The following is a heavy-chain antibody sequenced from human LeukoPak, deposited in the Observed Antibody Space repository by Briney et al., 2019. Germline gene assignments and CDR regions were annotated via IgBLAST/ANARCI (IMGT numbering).Heavy chain of an antibody. D-gene: IGHD3-10*01. Sequence: GGSLRLSCVASGFTLSSAWMGWVRQAPGKGLEWVGRIKSRADGETADFAAPVKGRFTISRDDSKTTLYLQMHSLNTEDTAVYYSTTDLGITLIRGVIVSWGQGTLVTVSS. V-gene: IGHV3-15*01. CDR1: GFTLSSAW. CDR3: TTDLGITLIRGVIVS. J-gene: IGHJ4*02. CDR2: IKSRADGETA.